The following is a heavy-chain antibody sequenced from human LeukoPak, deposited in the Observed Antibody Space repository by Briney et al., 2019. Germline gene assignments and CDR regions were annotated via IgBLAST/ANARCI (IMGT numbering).Heavy chain of an antibody. J-gene: IGHJ3*02. D-gene: IGHD6-13*01. V-gene: IGHV4-39*07. CDR2: IYYSGNT. CDR3: ARDRLGQQHREDI. Sequence: SETLSLTCTVSGGSVSSSRYYWGWIRQPPGKGLEWIGSIYYSGNTYYNPSLRSRVTISVDRSKNQFSLKLSSVTAADTAVYYCARDRLGQQHREDIWGQGTMVTVSS. CDR1: GGSVSSSRYY.